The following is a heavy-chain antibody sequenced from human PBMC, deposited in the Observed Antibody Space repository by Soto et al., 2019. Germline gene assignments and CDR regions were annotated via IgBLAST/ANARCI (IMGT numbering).Heavy chain of an antibody. CDR1: GYTFTSYD. CDR3: ARARKVRGDTRYYYYYYLDV. J-gene: IGHJ6*03. Sequence: QVQLVQSGAEVKKPGASVKVSCKASGYTFTSYDINWVRQATGQGLEWMGWMNPNSGNTGYAQKFQGRVTMTRNTSISTAYMELSSLRSEDTAVYYCARARKVRGDTRYYYYYYLDVWGKGTTVTVSS. V-gene: IGHV1-8*01. CDR2: MNPNSGNT. D-gene: IGHD3-10*01.